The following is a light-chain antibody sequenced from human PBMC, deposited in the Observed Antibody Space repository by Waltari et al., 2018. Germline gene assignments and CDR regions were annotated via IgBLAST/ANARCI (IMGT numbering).Light chain of an antibody. CDR1: QIIANY. J-gene: IGKJ4*01. Sequence: EIVLAQAPTTLSLSSWERSTHSCRTSQIIANYLAWYQQKPCQAPRLIIFDAYNSATGIPAKFSGSGSGTDFTLTISSLEPEYFAVYYFQQRSDWPTFGGGTKVEIK. V-gene: IGKV3-11*01. CDR3: QQRSDWPT. CDR2: DAY.